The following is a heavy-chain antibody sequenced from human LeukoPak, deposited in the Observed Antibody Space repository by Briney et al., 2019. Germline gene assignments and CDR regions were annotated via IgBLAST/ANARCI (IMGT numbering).Heavy chain of an antibody. CDR1: GYSFTSYW. CDR3: ASPIATRSYYGMDV. Sequence: GESLKISCKGSGYSFTSYWVGRVRQVPGKGLEWVGIIYPGDSDTRYSPSFQSQVTISADKSIGTAYLQWSSLKASDTAMYYCASPIATRSYYGMDVWGQGTTVTVSS. CDR2: IYPGDSDT. D-gene: IGHD6-13*01. V-gene: IGHV5-51*01. J-gene: IGHJ6*02.